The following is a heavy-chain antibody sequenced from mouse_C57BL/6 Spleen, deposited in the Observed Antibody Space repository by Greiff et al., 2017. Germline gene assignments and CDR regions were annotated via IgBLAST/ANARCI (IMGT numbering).Heavy chain of an antibody. CDR3: TRGRSLLTGFFDY. CDR2: ISTGGDYI. V-gene: IGHV5-9-1*02. D-gene: IGHD1-1*01. Sequence: EVQVVESGAGLVKPGGSLKLSCAASGFTFTSYAMTWVRQTPEKRLEWVAYISTGGDYIYYADTVKGRVTFSRDNARNTLYLQMSSLKSEDTAMYYCTRGRSLLTGFFDYWGQGTTLTVSS. CDR1: GFTFTSYA. J-gene: IGHJ2*01.